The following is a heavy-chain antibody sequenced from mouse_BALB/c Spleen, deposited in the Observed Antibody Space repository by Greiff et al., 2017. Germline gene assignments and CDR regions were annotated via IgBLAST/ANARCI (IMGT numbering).Heavy chain of an antibody. Sequence: EVQGVESGGGLVQPGGSRKLSCAASGFTFSSFGMHWVRQAPEKGLEWVAYISSGSSTIYYADTVKGRFTISRDNPKNTLFLQMTSLRSEDTAMYYCARGAFLYAMDYWGQGTSVTVSS. CDR3: ARGAFLYAMDY. CDR1: GFTFSSFG. V-gene: IGHV5-17*02. CDR2: ISSGSSTI. J-gene: IGHJ4*01.